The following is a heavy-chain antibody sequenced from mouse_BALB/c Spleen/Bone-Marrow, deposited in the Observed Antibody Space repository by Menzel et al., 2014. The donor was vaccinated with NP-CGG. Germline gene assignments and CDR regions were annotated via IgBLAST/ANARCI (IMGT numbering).Heavy chain of an antibody. V-gene: IGHV5-17*02. J-gene: IGHJ4*01. CDR1: GFTFXNFG. CDR3: ARRASPTGPMDY. CDR2: ISSGSSTI. D-gene: IGHD1-1*01. Sequence: EVKLMESGGGLVQPGGSRKLSCAASGFTFXNFGMHWVRQAPEKGLEWVAYISSGSSTIYYADTVKGRFTISRDNPKSTLFLQMTSLRSEDTAMYYCARRASPTGPMDYWGQGTSVTV.